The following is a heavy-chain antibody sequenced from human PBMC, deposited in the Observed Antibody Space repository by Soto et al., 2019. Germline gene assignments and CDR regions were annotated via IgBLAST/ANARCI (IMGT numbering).Heavy chain of an antibody. CDR2: INPNSGGT. D-gene: IGHD3-10*01. J-gene: IGHJ3*02. Sequence: ASVKVSCKASGYIFTDYYMLWLRQAPGQGLEWMGWINPNSGGTNYAQKFQGWVTMTRDTSISTAYMELSRLRSDDTAVYYCARGGRAIGSAMDAFDIWGQGTMVTVSS. V-gene: IGHV1-2*04. CDR3: ARGGRAIGSAMDAFDI. CDR1: GYIFTDYY.